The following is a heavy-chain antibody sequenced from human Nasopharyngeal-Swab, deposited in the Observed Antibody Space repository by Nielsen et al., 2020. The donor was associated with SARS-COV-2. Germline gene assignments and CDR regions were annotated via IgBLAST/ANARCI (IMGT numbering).Heavy chain of an antibody. D-gene: IGHD1-26*01. Sequence: GESLKISCKGSGYSFTDYWIAWVRQAPGKGLECMGTIFPGDSDTRYSPSFEGRVTISVDQSITTAYLHWTSLKASDTAKYYCAIGAAVGTLFHGMDVWGQGTMVTVSS. V-gene: IGHV5-51*01. J-gene: IGHJ6*02. CDR3: AIGAAVGTLFHGMDV. CDR2: IFPGDSDT. CDR1: GYSFTDYW.